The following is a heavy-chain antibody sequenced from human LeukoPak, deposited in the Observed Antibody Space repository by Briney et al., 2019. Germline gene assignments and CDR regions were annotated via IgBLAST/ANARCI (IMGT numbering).Heavy chain of an antibody. Sequence: GGSLRLSCAASGFTFSDYYMSWIRQAPGKGLEWVSYISSSGSTIYYADSVKGRFNISRDNAKNSLYLQMNSLRAEDTAVYYCARINRYFDWLYHDYWGQGTLVTVSS. CDR1: GFTFSDYY. CDR2: ISSSGSTI. CDR3: ARINRYFDWLYHDY. D-gene: IGHD3-9*01. V-gene: IGHV3-11*01. J-gene: IGHJ4*02.